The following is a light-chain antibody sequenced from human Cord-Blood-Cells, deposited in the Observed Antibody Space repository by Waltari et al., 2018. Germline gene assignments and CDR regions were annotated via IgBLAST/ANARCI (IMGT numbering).Light chain of an antibody. CDR2: DAS. CDR3: QQRSKWT. Sequence: EIVLTQSPATLSLSPGERATLSCRASQSVSSYLAWYQQKPGQAPRLRIYDASNRATGIPARFSGSGSGTDFTLTIRSLEPEDFAVYYCQQRSKWTFGQGTKVEIK. CDR1: QSVSSY. V-gene: IGKV3-11*01. J-gene: IGKJ1*01.